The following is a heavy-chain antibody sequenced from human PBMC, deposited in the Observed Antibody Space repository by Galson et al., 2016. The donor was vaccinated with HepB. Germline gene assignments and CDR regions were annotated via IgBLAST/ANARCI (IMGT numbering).Heavy chain of an antibody. CDR2: IYSGGTT. CDR3: AREGGLATGG. CDR1: GASITNHY. V-gene: IGHV4-59*11. D-gene: IGHD6-13*01. Sequence: SETLSLTCTVSGASITNHYWSWIRQPPGKGLEWIGYIYSGGTTNYNPSLKSRVTMSVDTSKRQVSLNLSSATAADTAVYYCAREGGLATGGWGQGTLVTVSS. J-gene: IGHJ4*02.